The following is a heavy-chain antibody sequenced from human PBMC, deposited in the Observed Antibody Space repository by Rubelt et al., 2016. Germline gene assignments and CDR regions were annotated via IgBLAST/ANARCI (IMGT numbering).Heavy chain of an antibody. CDR3: ARGGATLGRAAFDI. J-gene: IGHJ3*02. D-gene: IGHD7-27*01. CDR1: GFTFSSYA. Sequence: EVQLLESGGGLVQPGGSLRLSCAASGFTFSSYAMSWVRQAPGKGLEWVSSISSSSSYIYYADSVKGRFTISRDNAKNSLYLQMNSLRAEDTAVYYCARGGATLGRAAFDIWGQGTMVTVSS. CDR2: ISSSSSYI. V-gene: IGHV3-21*01.